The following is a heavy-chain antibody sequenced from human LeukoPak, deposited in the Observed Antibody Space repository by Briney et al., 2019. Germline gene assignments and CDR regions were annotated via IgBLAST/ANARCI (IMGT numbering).Heavy chain of an antibody. V-gene: IGHV4-38-2*01. CDR2: IFRGGST. D-gene: IGHD3-3*01. J-gene: IGHJ4*02. CDR1: GYSISIAYY. Sequence: SETLSLTCPVSGYSISIAYYWGWIRQHPGKGLEWIGRIFRGGSTSYNPSLMSRLTMSMDTSKHQFSLQLTSVTAADTAVYYCARYDSRGSGSTQLEYWGQGILVTISS. CDR3: ARYDSRGSGSTQLEY.